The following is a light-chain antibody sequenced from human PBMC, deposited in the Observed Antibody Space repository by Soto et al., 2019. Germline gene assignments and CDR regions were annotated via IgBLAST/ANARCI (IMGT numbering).Light chain of an antibody. CDR3: AAWDDNLNGDVV. V-gene: IGLV1-44*01. CDR1: SSNIGSNT. CDR2: SND. J-gene: IGLJ2*01. Sequence: QSVLTQPPSASGTPGQRVTISCSGSSSNIGSNTVNWYQQLPGTAPKLLIYSNDQRPSGVPDRFSASKSGTSASLAISGLLSEDEADYYCAAWDDNLNGDVVFGGGTKLTVL.